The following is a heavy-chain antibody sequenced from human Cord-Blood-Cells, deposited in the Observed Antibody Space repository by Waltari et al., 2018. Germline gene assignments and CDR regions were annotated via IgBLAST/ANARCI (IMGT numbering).Heavy chain of an antibody. CDR3: ARDLGYCSSTSCYDY. J-gene: IGHJ4*02. CDR2: IIPILGIA. V-gene: IGHV1-69*04. D-gene: IGHD2-2*01. CDR1: GGTFSSYA. Sequence: QVQLVQSGAEVKKPGSSVKVSCKASGGTFSSYAISWVRQAPGQGLEWMGGIIPILGIANYAPKFQGRVTITADESTSTAYMELSSLRSEDTAVYYCARDLGYCSSTSCYDYWGQGTLVTVSS.